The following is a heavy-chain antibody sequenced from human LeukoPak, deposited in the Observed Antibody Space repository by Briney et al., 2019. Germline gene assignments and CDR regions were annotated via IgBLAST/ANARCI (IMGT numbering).Heavy chain of an antibody. CDR1: GFTFSNYW. CDR2: IKQDGSEK. D-gene: IGHD1-7*01. Sequence: GGSLRLSCAASGFTFSNYWMSWVHQAPGKGLEWVANIKQDGSEKYYVNSVKGRFTISRDNAKDSLYLQMNSLRAEDTAIYYCAREDDWNYEDYWGQGTLVTVSS. J-gene: IGHJ4*02. CDR3: AREDDWNYEDY. V-gene: IGHV3-7*01.